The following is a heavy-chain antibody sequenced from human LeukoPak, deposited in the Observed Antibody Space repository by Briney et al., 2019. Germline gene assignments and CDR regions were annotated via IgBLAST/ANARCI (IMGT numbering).Heavy chain of an antibody. Sequence: SGPTPVNPTQTLTLTCTFSGFSLSSSGVGVGWFRQPPGKALQWLALIYWNDDKRYSPSLKSRLTITKDTSKIQVVLTIATMDPVDTTTYYCARRGMSSSLDYWGQGTLVTVSS. CDR3: ARRGMSSSLDY. CDR2: IYWNDDK. J-gene: IGHJ4*02. D-gene: IGHD6-13*01. V-gene: IGHV2-5*01. CDR1: GFSLSSSGVG.